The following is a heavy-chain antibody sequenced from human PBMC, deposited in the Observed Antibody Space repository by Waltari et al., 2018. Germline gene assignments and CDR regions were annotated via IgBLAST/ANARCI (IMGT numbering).Heavy chain of an antibody. D-gene: IGHD5-12*01. CDR3: ARDYDGNSGWFDP. V-gene: IGHV1-8*01. Sequence: QVQLVQSGAEVKKPGASVKVSCKASGYTLTSYDINWVRQAPGQGLEWMGWVNPNSGNTGYAQMFQGRVTMTRNTAINTAYMELSGLRSEDTAVYYCARDYDGNSGWFDPWGQGTLVTVSS. CDR1: GYTLTSYD. J-gene: IGHJ5*02. CDR2: VNPNSGNT.